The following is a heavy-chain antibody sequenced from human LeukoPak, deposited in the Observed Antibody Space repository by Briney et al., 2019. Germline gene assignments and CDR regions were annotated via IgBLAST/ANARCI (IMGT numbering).Heavy chain of an antibody. CDR1: GGSFSGYY. V-gene: IGHV4-34*09. J-gene: IGHJ4*02. CDR2: IYYSGST. CDR3: ASGSSVSYFDY. D-gene: IGHD2-2*01. Sequence: SETLSLTCAVYGGSFSGYYWSWIRQPPGKGLEWIGYIYYSGSTNYNPSLKSRITISLDTSKNQFSLKLSSVTAADTAVYYCASGSSVSYFDYWGQETLVTVSS.